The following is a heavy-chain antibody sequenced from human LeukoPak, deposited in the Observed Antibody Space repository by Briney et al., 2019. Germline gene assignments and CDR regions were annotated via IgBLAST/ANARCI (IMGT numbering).Heavy chain of an antibody. CDR3: AKAEDYYGSGSRYHGMDV. V-gene: IGHV3-43D*04. CDR2: ISWDGGST. J-gene: IGHJ6*04. D-gene: IGHD3-10*01. Sequence: PGGSLRLSCAASGFTFDDYAMHWVRQAPGKGLEWVSLISWDGGSTYYADSVKGRFTISRDNSKNSLYLQMNSLRAEDTALYYCAKAEDYYGSGSRYHGMDVWGKGTTVTVSS. CDR1: GFTFDDYA.